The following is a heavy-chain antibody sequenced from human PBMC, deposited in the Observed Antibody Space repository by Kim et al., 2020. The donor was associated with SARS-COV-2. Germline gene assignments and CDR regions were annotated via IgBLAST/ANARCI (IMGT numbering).Heavy chain of an antibody. CDR2: INRDGTKE. V-gene: IGHV3-7*01. J-gene: IGHJ4*02. D-gene: IGHD5-12*01. Sequence: GGSLRLSCAASGFTFSSAWMTWFRQAPGKGLEWVANINRDGTKENYVDSVKGRFTISRDNAKSSLFLQMYSLRAEDTAVFYCARDIDENGYDRNDYWGQG. CDR3: ARDIDENGYDRNDY. CDR1: GFTFSSAW.